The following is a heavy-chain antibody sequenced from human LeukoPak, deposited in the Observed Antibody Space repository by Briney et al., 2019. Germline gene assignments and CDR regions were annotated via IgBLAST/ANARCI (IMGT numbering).Heavy chain of an antibody. CDR1: GGSFSGYY. CDR3: ASSIAAAGGYNWFDP. D-gene: IGHD6-13*01. V-gene: IGHV4-34*01. J-gene: IGHJ5*02. Sequence: SETLSLTCAVYGGSFSGYYWSWIRQPPGKGLEWIGEINHSGSTNYNPSLKSRVTISVDTSKNQFSLKLSSVTAADTAVHYCASSIAAAGGYNWFDPWGQGTLVTVSS. CDR2: INHSGST.